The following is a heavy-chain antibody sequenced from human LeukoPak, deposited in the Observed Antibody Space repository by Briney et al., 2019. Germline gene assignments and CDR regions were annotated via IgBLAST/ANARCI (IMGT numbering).Heavy chain of an antibody. Sequence: ASVKVSCRASGYTLASYDINWVRQATGPGLEWMGWMNPNSGTTGYAQKFQDRITLTMDTSISTAYMELSSLTSDDTAVYYCARDYGGNSGWFDPWGQGTLVTVSS. CDR1: GYTLASYD. J-gene: IGHJ5*02. CDR3: ARDYGGNSGWFDP. V-gene: IGHV1-8*01. CDR2: MNPNSGTT. D-gene: IGHD4-23*01.